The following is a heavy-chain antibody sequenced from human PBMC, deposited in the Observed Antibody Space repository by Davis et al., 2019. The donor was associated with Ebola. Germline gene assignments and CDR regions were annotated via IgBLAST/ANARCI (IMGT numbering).Heavy chain of an antibody. Sequence: GGSLRLSCAASGFTFSSYEMNWVRQAPGKGLEWVSYISSSGSTIYYADSVKGRFTISRDNAKNSLYLQMNSLRAEDTAVYYCARADYDYIWGSYRYSDYWGQGTLVTVSS. CDR1: GFTFSSYE. D-gene: IGHD3-16*02. CDR2: ISSSGSTI. V-gene: IGHV3-48*03. J-gene: IGHJ4*02. CDR3: ARADYDYIWGSYRYSDY.